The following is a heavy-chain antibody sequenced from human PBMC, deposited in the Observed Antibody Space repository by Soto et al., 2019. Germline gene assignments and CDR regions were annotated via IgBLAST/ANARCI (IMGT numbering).Heavy chain of an antibody. CDR3: ARVGGYSSGWYRDNNWFDP. V-gene: IGHV4-59*01. D-gene: IGHD6-19*01. CDR2: IYYSGST. CDR1: GGSISSYY. J-gene: IGHJ5*02. Sequence: SETLSLTCTVSGGSISSYYWSWIRQPPGKGLEWIGYIYYSGSTNYNPSLKSRVTISVDTSKNQFSLKLSSVTAADTAVYYCARVGGYSSGWYRDNNWFDPWGQGTLVTVSS.